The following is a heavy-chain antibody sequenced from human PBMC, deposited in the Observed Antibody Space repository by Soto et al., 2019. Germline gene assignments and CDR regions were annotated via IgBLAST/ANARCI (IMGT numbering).Heavy chain of an antibody. CDR3: ARGAELANYYANYYGSGSYYSFDY. V-gene: IGHV3-48*03. Sequence: GGSLRLSCAASGFTFSSYEMNWVRQAPGKGLEWVSYISSSGSTIYYADSVKGRFTISRDNAKNSLYLQMNSLRAADTAVYYCARGAELANYYANYYGSGSYYSFDYWGQGTLVTVSS. J-gene: IGHJ4*02. D-gene: IGHD3-10*01. CDR1: GFTFSSYE. CDR2: ISSSGSTI.